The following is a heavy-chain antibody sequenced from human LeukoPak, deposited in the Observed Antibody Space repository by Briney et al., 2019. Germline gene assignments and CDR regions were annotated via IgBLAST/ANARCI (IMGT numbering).Heavy chain of an antibody. D-gene: IGHD2/OR15-2a*01. Sequence: SETLSLTCTVSGGSISSGGYYWSWIRQPPGKGLEWIGYIYDSGTTNYNPSLKSRVTISVDTATNRFSLKLRSVTAADTAVYYCARDFSAAFDIWGQGTMVTVSS. V-gene: IGHV4-61*08. CDR2: IYDSGTT. J-gene: IGHJ3*02. CDR1: GGSISSGGYY. CDR3: ARDFSAAFDI.